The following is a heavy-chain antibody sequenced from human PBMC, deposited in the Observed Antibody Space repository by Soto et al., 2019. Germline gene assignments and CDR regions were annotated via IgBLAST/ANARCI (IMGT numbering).Heavy chain of an antibody. Sequence: QVQLVESGGGVVQPGTSLRLSCAASGFTFSTYPMHWVRQAPGKGLEWVAVISDDGSNKYYADSVKGRFTISRDISKSTLYLQMNRLRADDTAIYYCAREGPYYFDHWGQGTLVTVSS. CDR1: GFTFSTYP. J-gene: IGHJ4*02. CDR2: ISDDGSNK. V-gene: IGHV3-30-3*01. CDR3: AREGPYYFDH.